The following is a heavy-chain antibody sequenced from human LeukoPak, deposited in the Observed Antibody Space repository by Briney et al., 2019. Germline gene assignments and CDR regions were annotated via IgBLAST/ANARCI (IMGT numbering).Heavy chain of an antibody. CDR1: GCTFSSYW. CDR2: INSDGRST. CDR3: ATSPVVTDA. D-gene: IGHD2-21*02. V-gene: IGHV3-74*01. Sequence: GWALSLSCAASGCTFSSYWMHWVRQAPAKGLVWVSRINSDGRSTSYADSVKGRFTISRDNAKNTLYLQMNSLSGEDTAVYYGATSPVVTDAWGQGTLVTVSS. J-gene: IGHJ5*02.